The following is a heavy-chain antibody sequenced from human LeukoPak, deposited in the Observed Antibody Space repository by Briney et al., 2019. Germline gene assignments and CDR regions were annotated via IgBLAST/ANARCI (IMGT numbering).Heavy chain of an antibody. Sequence: GGSLRLSCAASGFTFSSYGMHWVRQAPGKGLEWVAFIRYDGSNKYYADSVKGRFTISRDNSKNTLYLQMNSLRAEDTAVYYCAKDRDSTAAGYMDVWGKGTTVTVSS. CDR1: GFTFSSYG. J-gene: IGHJ6*03. CDR3: AKDRDSTAAGYMDV. CDR2: IRYDGSNK. V-gene: IGHV3-30*02. D-gene: IGHD6-13*01.